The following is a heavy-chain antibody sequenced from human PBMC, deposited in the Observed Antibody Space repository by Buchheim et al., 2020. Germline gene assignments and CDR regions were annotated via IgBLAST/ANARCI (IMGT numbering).Heavy chain of an antibody. V-gene: IGHV3-21*01. J-gene: IGHJ6*02. Sequence: EVQVVESGGGLVKAGGSLRLSCAASGFTFSRYSMNWVRQAPGKGLEWVSSISSSSSYIYYADSVKGRFTISRDNAKNSLYLQVNSLRAEDTAVYYCARVIAPAAMPESRVGVYYYYYGMDVWGQGTT. D-gene: IGHD2-2*01. CDR2: ISSSSSYI. CDR1: GFTFSRYS. CDR3: ARVIAPAAMPESRVGVYYYYYGMDV.